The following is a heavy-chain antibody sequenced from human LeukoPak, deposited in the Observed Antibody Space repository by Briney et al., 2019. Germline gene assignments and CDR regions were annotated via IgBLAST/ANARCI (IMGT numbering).Heavy chain of an antibody. V-gene: IGHV3-30*04. CDR3: ARDRYSSGWDI. D-gene: IGHD6-19*01. CDR1: GFTFSSYA. CDR2: ISYDGSNK. J-gene: IGHJ3*02. Sequence: PGGSLRLSCAASGFTFSSYAMHWVRQAPGKGLEWVAVISYDGSNKYYADSVKGRFTISRDNSKNTLYLQMNSLRAEDTAVYYCARDRYSSGWDIWGQGTMVTVSS.